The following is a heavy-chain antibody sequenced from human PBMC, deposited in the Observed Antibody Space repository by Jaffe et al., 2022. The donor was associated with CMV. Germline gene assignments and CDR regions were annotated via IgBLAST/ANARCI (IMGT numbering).Heavy chain of an antibody. J-gene: IGHJ6*02. CDR3: ARSQYYPTTDYKGLDV. CDR2: INSSGATT. V-gene: IGHV1-46*01. CDR1: GYRFTAYY. Sequence: QVQLAQSGAEVKKPGASVKISCKASGYRFTAYYIQWVRQAPGQGLEWMGVINSSGATTSYARKFEGRVKMTRDTSTATVYMELSSLRSDDTAIYYCARSQYYPTTDYKGLDVWGQGTTVTVSS. D-gene: IGHD3-16*01.